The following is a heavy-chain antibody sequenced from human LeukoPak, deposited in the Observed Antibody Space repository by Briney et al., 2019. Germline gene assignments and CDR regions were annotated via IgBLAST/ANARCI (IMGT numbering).Heavy chain of an antibody. CDR1: GGSIGSSSYY. CDR3: ARQRYFDWLPSFDY. CDR2: IYYSGST. D-gene: IGHD3-9*01. Sequence: SETLSLTCTVSGGSIGSSSYYWGWIRQPPGKGLEWIGSIYYSGSTYYNPSLKSRVTISVDTSKNQFPLKLSSVTAADTAVYYCARQRYFDWLPSFDYWGQGTLVTVSS. V-gene: IGHV4-39*01. J-gene: IGHJ4*02.